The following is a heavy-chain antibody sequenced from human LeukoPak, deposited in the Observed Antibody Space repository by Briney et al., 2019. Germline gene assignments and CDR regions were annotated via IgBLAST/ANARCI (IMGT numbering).Heavy chain of an antibody. CDR2: VDPEDGET. Sequence: ATVKISCKVSGYTFTDYYMHWVQQAPGKGLEWMGLVDPEDGETVYAEKFQGRVTITADTSTDTAYMELSSLRSEDTAVYYCAAELRYSGSYLSYWGQGTLVTVSS. D-gene: IGHD1-26*01. CDR1: GYTFTDYY. V-gene: IGHV1-69-2*01. CDR3: AAELRYSGSYLSY. J-gene: IGHJ4*02.